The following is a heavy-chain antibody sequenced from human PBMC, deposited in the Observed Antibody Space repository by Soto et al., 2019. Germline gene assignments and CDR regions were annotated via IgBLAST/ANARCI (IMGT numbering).Heavy chain of an antibody. CDR1: GYSFTSYW. V-gene: IGHV5-51*01. Sequence: GESLKISCKGSGYSFTSYWIGWVRQMPGKGLEWMGIIYPGDSDTRYSPSFQGQVTISADKSISNAYLQWSSLEAPDTAIYYCARLSVCATARPPRYYGMDVWGRGTTVTVSS. CDR2: IYPGDSDT. CDR3: ARLSVCATARPPRYYGMDV. D-gene: IGHD6-6*01. J-gene: IGHJ6*02.